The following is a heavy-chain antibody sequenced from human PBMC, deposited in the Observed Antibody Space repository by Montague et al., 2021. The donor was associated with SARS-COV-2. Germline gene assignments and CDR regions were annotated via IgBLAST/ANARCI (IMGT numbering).Heavy chain of an antibody. D-gene: IGHD6-19*01. J-gene: IGHJ4*02. CDR2: TYYRSKWYS. CDR3: VRYSGWFYFDF. Sequence: CAISGDSVARHSGAWSGNRQSPSRGREWLGRTYYRSKWYSDYAPSVRGRLTVNPDASKNEFSLELNYVTPEDTAVYYCVRYSGWFYFDFWGQGTLVTVSS. CDR1: GDSVARHSGA. V-gene: IGHV6-1*01.